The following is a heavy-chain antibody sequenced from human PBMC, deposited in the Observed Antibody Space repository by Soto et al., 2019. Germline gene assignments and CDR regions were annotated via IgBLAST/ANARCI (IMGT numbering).Heavy chain of an antibody. J-gene: IGHJ6*02. Sequence: GGSLRLSCAASGFMLPKYTMNWVRQAPGKGLEWVSSISSTGTDIDDADSVKGRFTISRDNAKNLLFLQMDSLRVEDTAVYYCARARSDYYAMDVWGQGTTVTVSS. CDR1: GFMLPKYT. V-gene: IGHV3-21*06. CDR3: ARARSDYYAMDV. CDR2: ISSTGTDI.